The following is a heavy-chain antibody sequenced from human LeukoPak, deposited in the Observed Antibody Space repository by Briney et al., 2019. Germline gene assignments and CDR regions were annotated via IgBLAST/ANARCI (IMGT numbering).Heavy chain of an antibody. J-gene: IGHJ4*02. CDR3: VRGRADSSAYYWGPFDL. CDR1: GLSFRDYA. Sequence: GGSLRLSCEASGLSFRDYAMHWVRQAPGRGLEWVAVISQDGSNQNYADSVQDRVTISRDNSNNTLFLQMFTLKTEDTAVYFCVRGRADSSAYYWGPFDLWGQGALVTVSA. D-gene: IGHD3-22*01. V-gene: IGHV3-30*04. CDR2: ISQDGSNQ.